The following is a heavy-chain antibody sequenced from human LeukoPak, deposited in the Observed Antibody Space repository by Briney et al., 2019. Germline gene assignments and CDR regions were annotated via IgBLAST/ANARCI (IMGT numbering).Heavy chain of an antibody. CDR3: ARGSRGVTYDY. CDR1: GGSISSYY. V-gene: IGHV4-59*01. J-gene: IGHJ4*02. Sequence: SETLSLTCTVSGGSISSYYWSWIRQPPGKGLEWIGYIYYSGSTNYNPSLKSRVTISVDTSKNQFSLKLSSVTAADTAVYYCARGSRGVTYDYWGQGALVTVSS. D-gene: IGHD2-21*02. CDR2: IYYSGST.